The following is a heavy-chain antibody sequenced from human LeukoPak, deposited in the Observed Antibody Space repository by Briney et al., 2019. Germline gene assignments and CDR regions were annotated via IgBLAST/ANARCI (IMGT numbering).Heavy chain of an antibody. Sequence: ASVKVSCKASGCTFTGYYMHWVRQAPGQGLEWMGWINPNSGGTNYAQKFQGRVTMTRDTSISTAYMELSRLRSDDTAVYYCARVMTTVVLGGKKVFDYWGQGTLVTVSS. J-gene: IGHJ4*02. CDR3: ARVMTTVVLGGKKVFDY. V-gene: IGHV1-2*02. CDR2: INPNSGGT. CDR1: GCTFTGYY. D-gene: IGHD4-17*01.